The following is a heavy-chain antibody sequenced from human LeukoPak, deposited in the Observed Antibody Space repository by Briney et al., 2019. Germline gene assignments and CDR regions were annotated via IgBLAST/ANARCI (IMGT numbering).Heavy chain of an antibody. V-gene: IGHV1-46*01. CDR3: ARLGYRSGSDY. D-gene: IGHD6-19*01. J-gene: IGHJ4*02. CDR2: INPSGGST. CDR1: GYTFTSYY. Sequence: ASVKVSCKASGYTFTSYYMHWVRQAPGQGLEWMGIINPSGGSTSYAQKFQGRVTMTRDTSISTAYMELSRLRSDDTAVYYCARLGYRSGSDYWGQGTLVTVSS.